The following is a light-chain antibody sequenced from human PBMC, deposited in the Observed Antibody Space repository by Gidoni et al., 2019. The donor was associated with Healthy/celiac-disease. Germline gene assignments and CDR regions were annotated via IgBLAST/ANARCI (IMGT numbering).Light chain of an antibody. CDR1: QSVSSY. Sequence: EMVLTQSPATLSLSPGERATLSCRVSQSVSSYLAWYQQKPGQAPRLLIYDASNRATGIPARFSGSGSGTDFALTISSLEAEDFAVYYCQRRSNWPTWTFGQGTKVEIK. CDR2: DAS. CDR3: QRRSNWPTWT. J-gene: IGKJ1*01. V-gene: IGKV3-11*01.